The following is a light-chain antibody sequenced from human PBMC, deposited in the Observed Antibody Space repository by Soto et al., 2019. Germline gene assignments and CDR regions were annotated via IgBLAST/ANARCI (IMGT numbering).Light chain of an antibody. CDR2: AAT. J-gene: IGKJ2*01. V-gene: IGKV1-39*01. Sequence: DIQMTQSPSSLSASVGDTITITCRTGQTPKNYVTWYQHKPGRVPTLLIYAATALQRGAPDRFAATASGTDFTLTIMSLQPEDYGTYYCQQSYTRLQTFGRGTKLEIK. CDR1: QTPKNY. CDR3: QQSYTRLQT.